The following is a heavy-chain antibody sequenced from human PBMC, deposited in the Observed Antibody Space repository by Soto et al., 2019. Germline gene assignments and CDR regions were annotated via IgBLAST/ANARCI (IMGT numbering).Heavy chain of an antibody. CDR2: ISSGSTSK. Sequence: EVQLVESGGGLIQPGGSLRLSCAASGFTFSRHGFNWVRQAPGKGLEWVSYISSGSTSKYYADSVKGRFTISRDNAKNSVYLQMNSLRAEDTAVFYCVRDPDGDSYTSPRWGQGTLVTVSS. CDR1: GFTFSRHG. J-gene: IGHJ4*02. D-gene: IGHD4-17*01. CDR3: VRDPDGDSYTSPR. V-gene: IGHV3-48*01.